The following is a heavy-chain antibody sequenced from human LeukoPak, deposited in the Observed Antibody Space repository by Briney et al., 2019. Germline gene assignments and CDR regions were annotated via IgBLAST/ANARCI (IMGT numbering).Heavy chain of an antibody. CDR3: ARRVQQLVRGDWFDP. D-gene: IGHD6-13*01. V-gene: IGHV5-51*01. J-gene: IGHJ5*02. CDR2: IYPGDSDT. CDR1: GYIFTSYW. Sequence: GESLKISCKGSGYIFTSYWIGWVRQLPGKGLEWMGIIYPGDSDTRYSPSFPGQVTISADKSISTASLQWSSLKASDTAMYYCARRVQQLVRGDWFDPWGQGTLVTVSS.